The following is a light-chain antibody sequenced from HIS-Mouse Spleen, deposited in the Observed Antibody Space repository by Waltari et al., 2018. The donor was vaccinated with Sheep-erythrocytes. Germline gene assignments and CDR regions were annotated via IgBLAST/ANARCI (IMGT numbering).Light chain of an antibody. CDR2: GAS. V-gene: IGKV3-20*01. J-gene: IGKJ4*01. Sequence: EIVLTQSPGTLSLSPGERATLSCRTSPSVSSCYLAWYQQKPGQAPRLLIYGASSRATGIPDRFSGSGSGTDFTLTISRLEPEDFAVYYCQQYGSSPTFGGGTKVEIK. CDR1: PSVSSCY. CDR3: QQYGSSPT.